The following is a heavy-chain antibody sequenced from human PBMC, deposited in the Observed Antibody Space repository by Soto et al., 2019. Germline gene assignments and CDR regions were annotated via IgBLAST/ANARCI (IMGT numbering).Heavy chain of an antibody. Sequence: PGGSLRLSCAASGFTFSSYAMHWVRQAPGKGLEWVAVISYDGSNKYYADSVKGRFTISRDNSKNTLYLQMNSLRAEDTAVYYCETDSEMATIMGVDYWGQGTLATVSS. CDR2: ISYDGSNK. V-gene: IGHV3-30-3*01. CDR1: GFTFSSYA. J-gene: IGHJ4*02. D-gene: IGHD5-12*01. CDR3: ETDSEMATIMGVDY.